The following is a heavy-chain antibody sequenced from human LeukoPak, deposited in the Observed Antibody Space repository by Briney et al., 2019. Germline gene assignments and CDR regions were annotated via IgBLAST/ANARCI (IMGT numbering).Heavy chain of an antibody. D-gene: IGHD3-3*01. CDR2: INPSGGST. CDR1: GYTFTSYY. Sequence: ASVKVSCKTSGYTFTSYYMHWVRQAPGQGLEWMGIINPSGGSTSYAQKFQGRVTMTRDTSTSTVYMELSSLRSEDTAVYYCATANQDYDFWSGLGYWGQGTLVTVSS. CDR3: ATANQDYDFWSGLGY. V-gene: IGHV1-46*03. J-gene: IGHJ4*02.